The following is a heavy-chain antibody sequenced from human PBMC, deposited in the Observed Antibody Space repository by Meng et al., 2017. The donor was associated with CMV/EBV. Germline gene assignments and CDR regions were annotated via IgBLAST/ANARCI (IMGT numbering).Heavy chain of an antibody. CDR3: ARGGIAAAGSDFFDY. J-gene: IGHJ4*02. CDR1: GGSNSSGRDY. CDR2: NDDSGSN. V-gene: IGHV4-31*02. D-gene: IGHD6-13*01. Sequence: GGSNSSGRDYGSSSRQHPGKGLEWIGYNDDSGSNYYNPSLKSRVTISGDTSKNQFSLKLSSVTAADTAVYYCARGGIAAAGSDFFDYWAREPWSPSPQ.